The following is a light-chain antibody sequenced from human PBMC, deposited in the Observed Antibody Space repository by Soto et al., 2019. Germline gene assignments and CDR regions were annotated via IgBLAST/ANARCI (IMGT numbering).Light chain of an antibody. CDR3: QQFSSYPLT. V-gene: IGKV3-11*01. CDR1: QSINRH. J-gene: IGKJ4*01. CDR2: DAS. Sequence: EIVLTQSPATLSLSPGERATLSCRASQSINRHLAWYQQKPGQAPRLLILDASDRATGIPARFSGSGSGTDFTLTISRLEPEDFAVYYCQQFSSYPLTFGGGTKVDIK.